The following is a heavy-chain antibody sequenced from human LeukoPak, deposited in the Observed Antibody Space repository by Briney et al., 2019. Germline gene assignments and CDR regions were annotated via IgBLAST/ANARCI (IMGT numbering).Heavy chain of an antibody. CDR1: GGSISSYY. Sequence: SETLSLTCTVSGGSISSYYWSWIRQPPGKGLEWIGYIYYSGSTDYNPSLKSRVTISVDTSKNQFSLKLSSVTAADTAVYYCAREVSVRGVINAWFDPWGQGTLVTVSS. D-gene: IGHD3-10*01. J-gene: IGHJ5*02. V-gene: IGHV4-59*01. CDR2: IYYSGST. CDR3: AREVSVRGVINAWFDP.